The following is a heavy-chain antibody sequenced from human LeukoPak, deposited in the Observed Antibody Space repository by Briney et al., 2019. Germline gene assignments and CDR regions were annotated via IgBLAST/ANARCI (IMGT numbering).Heavy chain of an antibody. D-gene: IGHD5-18*01. CDR3: ARALSYSYGSMDF. V-gene: IGHV3-21*01. CDR1: GFTLRSSS. Sequence: PGGSLRLSRAASGFTLRSSSMNWVRQAPGSGLEWVSSISSGSKYICNAYSLTGRFAISRDNAKSSLYLQINSLRVDDTAVYYCARALSYSYGSMDFWGQGTLVIVSS. CDR2: ISSGSKYI. J-gene: IGHJ4*02.